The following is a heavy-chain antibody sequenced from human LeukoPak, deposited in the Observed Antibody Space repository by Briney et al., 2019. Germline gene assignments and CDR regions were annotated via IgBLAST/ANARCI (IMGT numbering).Heavy chain of an antibody. D-gene: IGHD3-16*02. CDR1: GFTFSDAW. Sequence: GGSLRLSCVATGFTFSDAWMNWVRQAPGKGLEWVSGIYTGGSTNYADSVKGRFTISRDNSKNTLYHQMNSLRVEDTAVYYCARVNFGGAIVDWGQGTLVTVSS. CDR2: IYTGGST. CDR3: ARVNFGGAIVD. V-gene: IGHV3-53*01. J-gene: IGHJ4*02.